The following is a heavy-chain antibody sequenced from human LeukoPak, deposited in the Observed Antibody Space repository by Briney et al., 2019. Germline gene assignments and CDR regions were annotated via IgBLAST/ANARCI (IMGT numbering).Heavy chain of an antibody. Sequence: GGSLRLSCAASGFTFATFPISGVARVQGRGWGWFSPISGSGGNTYYADSVKGRFTISRDNSKNTLYLHVNSLRAEDTAVYYCAKDRRGCTSTSCYYRFDYWGQGTLVTVSS. V-gene: IGHV3-23*01. D-gene: IGHD2-2*01. CDR3: AKDRRGCTSTSCYYRFDY. J-gene: IGHJ4*02. CDR2: ISGSGGNT. CDR1: GFTFATFP.